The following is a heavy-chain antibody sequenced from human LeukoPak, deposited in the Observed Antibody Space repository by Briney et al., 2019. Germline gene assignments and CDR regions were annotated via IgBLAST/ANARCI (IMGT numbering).Heavy chain of an antibody. Sequence: SGPTLVKPTQTLTLTCTFSGFSLSISRVGVGWIRQPPGKALEWLALIYWDDDKRYSPSLKSRLTITKDTSKNQVVLTMTNMDPVDTATYYCAHSWGFSRPGDAFDIWGQGTMVTVSS. CDR1: GFSLSISRVG. CDR3: AHSWGFSRPGDAFDI. J-gene: IGHJ3*02. CDR2: IYWDDDK. V-gene: IGHV2-5*02. D-gene: IGHD3-16*01.